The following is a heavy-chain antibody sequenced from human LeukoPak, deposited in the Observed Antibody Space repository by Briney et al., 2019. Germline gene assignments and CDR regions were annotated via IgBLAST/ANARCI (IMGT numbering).Heavy chain of an antibody. CDR2: ISSSSSYI. CDR1: GFTFSSYS. J-gene: IGHJ4*02. Sequence: GGSLRLSCAASGFTFSSYSMNWVRQAPGKGLEWVSSISSSSSYIYYADSVKGRFTISRDNAKNSLYLQMNSLRAEDTAVYYCAKGDYYGSGSSFFDYWGQGTLVTVSS. CDR3: AKGDYYGSGSSFFDY. V-gene: IGHV3-21*01. D-gene: IGHD3-10*01.